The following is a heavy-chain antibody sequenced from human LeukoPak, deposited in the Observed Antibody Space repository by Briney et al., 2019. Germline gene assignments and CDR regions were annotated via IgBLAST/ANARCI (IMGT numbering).Heavy chain of an antibody. J-gene: IGHJ4*02. CDR3: AKTEGYCSSTSCPLFFDY. Sequence: GGSLRLSCAASGFTSSSYWMSWVRQAPGKGLEWVSAISGSGGSTYYADSVKGRFTISRDNSKNTLYLQMNSLRAEDTAVYYCAKTEGYCSSTSCPLFFDYWGQGTLVTVSS. V-gene: IGHV3-23*01. D-gene: IGHD2-2*01. CDR1: GFTSSSYW. CDR2: ISGSGGST.